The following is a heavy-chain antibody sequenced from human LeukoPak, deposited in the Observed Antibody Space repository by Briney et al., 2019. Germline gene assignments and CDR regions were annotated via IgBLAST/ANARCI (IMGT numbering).Heavy chain of an antibody. CDR3: GGLHPVDP. CDR1: GGSISRYY. J-gene: IGHJ5*02. D-gene: IGHD5-24*01. V-gene: IGHV4-59*12. CDR2: ISYTGST. Sequence: SETLSLTCTVSGGSISRYYWSWIRQPPGKGLEWIGYISYTGSTTYNSSLKSRVTISVDTSKNQFSLKLSSVTAADTAVYYCGGLHPVDPWGQGTLVTVSS.